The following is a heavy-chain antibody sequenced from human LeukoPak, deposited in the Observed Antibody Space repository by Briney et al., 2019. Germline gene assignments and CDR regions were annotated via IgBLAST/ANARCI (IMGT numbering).Heavy chain of an antibody. D-gene: IGHD4-17*01. CDR2: INPSGGST. CDR1: GYTFTSYY. V-gene: IGHV1-46*01. Sequence: ASVKVSCKASGYTFTSYYMHWVRQAPGQGLEWMGIINPSGGSTSYAQKFQGRVTMTRDTSMSTVYMELSSLRSEDTAVYYCARATYGDYTVRLIWYFDLWGRGTLVTVSS. CDR3: ARATYGDYTVRLIWYFDL. J-gene: IGHJ2*01.